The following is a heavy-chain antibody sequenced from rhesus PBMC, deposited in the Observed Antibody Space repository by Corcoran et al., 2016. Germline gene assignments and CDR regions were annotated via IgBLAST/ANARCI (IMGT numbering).Heavy chain of an antibody. V-gene: IGHV5-20*01. CDR1: GYSLTSYW. J-gene: IGHJ6*01. CDR2: IDPSDSDT. Sequence: EVQLVQSGAEVKRPGESLKISCKTSGYSLTSYWISWVRQMPGKGLEWMGAIDPSDSDTSYHPSLQAQVTFSADKSNSTAYLQWSRLKASDTAAYYCAKDGNSKFGLVMVGLDSWGQGVVVTVSS. CDR3: AKDGNSKFGLVMVGLDS. D-gene: IGHD3-3*01.